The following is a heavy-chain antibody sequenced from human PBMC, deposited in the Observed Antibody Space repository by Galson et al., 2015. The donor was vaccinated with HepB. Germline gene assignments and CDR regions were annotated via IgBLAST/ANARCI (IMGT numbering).Heavy chain of an antibody. D-gene: IGHD6-13*01. Sequence: SLRLSCAASAFTFSASANHWARQTSGKGLEWVGRIRSKAYSYATAYVASVKGRFTISRDDSKNTAYLHMQSLKTEDTAVYYCSRLADFSGYSSSWGQGTLVTVSS. CDR1: AFTFSASA. J-gene: IGHJ4*02. CDR2: IRSKAYSYAT. CDR3: SRLADFSGYSSS. V-gene: IGHV3-73*01.